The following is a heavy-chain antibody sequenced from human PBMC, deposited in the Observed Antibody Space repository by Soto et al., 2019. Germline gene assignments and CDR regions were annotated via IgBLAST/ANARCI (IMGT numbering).Heavy chain of an antibody. CDR1: GLTFTNCV. CDR2: ITTNGHT. CDR3: AKGLLNGRWYAAD. J-gene: IGHJ4*02. V-gene: IGHV3-23*01. D-gene: IGHD6-13*01. Sequence: EVHLLESGGVLVQPGESLRLSCETSGLTFTNCVMTWVRQPPGKRLEWVSVITTNGHTDYADSVKGRFTISRDNSKNTVYLQMNSLRAEDTAIYYCAKGLLNGRWYAADWGQGTLVTVSS.